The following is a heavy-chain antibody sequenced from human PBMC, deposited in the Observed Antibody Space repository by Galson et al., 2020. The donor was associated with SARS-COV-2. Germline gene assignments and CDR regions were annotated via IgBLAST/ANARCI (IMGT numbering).Heavy chain of an antibody. Sequence: SQASETLSLTCDVYGGFFSGYFWTWIRQPPGKGLEWIGEINHSGSTSYNVSLQSRVSISIDTSKNQFSLKLKSVTAADTAVYYCARIPHTMNGLDVWGQGTTVTVS. V-gene: IGHV4-34*01. J-gene: IGHJ6*02. CDR2: INHSGST. CDR1: GGFFSGYF. CDR3: ARIPHTMNGLDV. D-gene: IGHD3-22*01.